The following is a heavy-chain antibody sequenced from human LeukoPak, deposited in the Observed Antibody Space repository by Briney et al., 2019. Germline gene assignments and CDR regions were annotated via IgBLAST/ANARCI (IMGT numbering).Heavy chain of an antibody. CDR1: GGTFSSYA. CDR2: ISAYNGNT. J-gene: IGHJ4*02. Sequence: EASVKVSCKASGGTFSSYAISWVRQAPGQGLEWMGWISAYNGNTNYAQKLQGRVTMTTDTSTSTAYMELRSLRSDDTAVYYCARGAIKTPPDYWGQGTLVTVSS. D-gene: IGHD1-26*01. CDR3: ARGAIKTPPDY. V-gene: IGHV1-18*01.